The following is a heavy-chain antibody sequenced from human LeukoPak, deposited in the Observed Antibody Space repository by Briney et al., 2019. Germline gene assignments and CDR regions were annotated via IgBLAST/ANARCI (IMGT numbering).Heavy chain of an antibody. CDR2: IKQDGSEK. D-gene: IGHD3-9*01. CDR1: GFTFSSYW. V-gene: IGHV3-7*01. Sequence: GGSLRLSCAASGFTFSSYWMSWVRQAPGKGLEWVANIKQDGSEKYYVDSVKGRSTISRDNAKNSLYLQMNSLRAEDTAVYYCARVSKYFDWLSGFDYWGQGTLVTVSS. CDR3: ARVSKYFDWLSGFDY. J-gene: IGHJ4*02.